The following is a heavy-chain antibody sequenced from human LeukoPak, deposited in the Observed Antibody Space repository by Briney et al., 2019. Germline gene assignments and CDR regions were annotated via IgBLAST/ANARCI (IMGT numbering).Heavy chain of an antibody. D-gene: IGHD6-19*01. Sequence: ASVKVSCKASGYTFTSYYMHWVRQAPGQGLEWMGIINPSGGSTSYAQKFQGRVTMTRDTSTSTVYMELSSLRSEDTAVYYCAREIAVAGTHDAFDIWGQGTMVTVFS. J-gene: IGHJ3*02. CDR2: INPSGGST. CDR1: GYTFTSYY. V-gene: IGHV1-46*01. CDR3: AREIAVAGTHDAFDI.